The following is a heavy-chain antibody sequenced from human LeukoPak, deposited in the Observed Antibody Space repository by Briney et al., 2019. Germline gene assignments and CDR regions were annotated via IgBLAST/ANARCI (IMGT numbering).Heavy chain of an antibody. D-gene: IGHD6-19*01. J-gene: IGHJ6*03. CDR1: GYTFTSYA. CDR2: INTNTGNP. V-gene: IGHV7-4-1*02. Sequence: GASVKVSCKASGYTFTSYAMNWVRQAPGQGLEWMGWINTNTGNPTYAQGFTGRFVFSLDTSVSTAYLQISSLKAEDTAVYYCARRSLIAVAGRGDYYYYMDVWGKGTTVTVSS. CDR3: ARRSLIAVAGRGDYYYYMDV.